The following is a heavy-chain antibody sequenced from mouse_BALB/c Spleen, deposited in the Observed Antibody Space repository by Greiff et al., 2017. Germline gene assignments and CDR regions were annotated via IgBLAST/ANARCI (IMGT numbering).Heavy chain of an antibody. Sequence: QVQLQQPGAELVKPGASVKLSCKASGYTFTSYYMYWVKQRPGQGLEWIGGINPSNGGTNFNEKFKSKATLTVDKSSSTAYMQLSSLTSEDSAVYYCTRSVGWLLQGFAYWGQGTLVTVSA. CDR1: GYTFTSYY. D-gene: IGHD2-3*01. V-gene: IGHV1S81*02. CDR2: INPSNGGT. J-gene: IGHJ3*01. CDR3: TRSVGWLLQGFAY.